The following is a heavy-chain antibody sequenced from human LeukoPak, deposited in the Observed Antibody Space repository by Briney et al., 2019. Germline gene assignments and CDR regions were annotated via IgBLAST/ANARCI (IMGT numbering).Heavy chain of an antibody. CDR2: ISWNSGSI. V-gene: IGHV3-9*01. CDR3: AKDSVYSSSWYSRYFDL. Sequence: GGSLRLSCAASGFTFDDYAMHWVRQAPGKGLEWVSGISWNSGSIGYADSVKGRFTISRDNAKNSLYLQMNSLRAEDTALYYCAKDSVYSSSWYSRYFDLWGRGTLVTVSS. D-gene: IGHD6-13*01. J-gene: IGHJ2*01. CDR1: GFTFDDYA.